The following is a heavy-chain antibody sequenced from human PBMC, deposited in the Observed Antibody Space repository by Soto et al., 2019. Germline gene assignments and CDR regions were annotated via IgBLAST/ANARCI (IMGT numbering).Heavy chain of an antibody. CDR3: ARDQVTIFGVVINGYYGMDV. Sequence: VGSLRLSCAASGFTFSSYSMNWVRQAPGKGLEWVSYISSSSSTIYYADSVKGRFTISRDNAKNSLYLQMNSLRDEDTAVYYCARDQVTIFGVVINGYYGMDVWGQGTTVTVSS. D-gene: IGHD3-3*01. CDR1: GFTFSSYS. V-gene: IGHV3-48*02. CDR2: ISSSSSTI. J-gene: IGHJ6*02.